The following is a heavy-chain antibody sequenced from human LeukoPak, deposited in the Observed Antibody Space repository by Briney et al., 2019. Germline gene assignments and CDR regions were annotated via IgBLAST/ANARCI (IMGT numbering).Heavy chain of an antibody. CDR3: ARDGGSMYGSGSYYISAGFDV. J-gene: IGHJ6*02. CDR2: ISSSSSYT. D-gene: IGHD3-10*01. CDR1: GFTVSSNY. Sequence: GRSLRLSCAASGFTVSSNYMSWVRQAPGKGLEWVSSISSSSSYTYYADSVKGRFTISRDNAKNSLYLQMNSLRVEDTAVYYCARDGGSMYGSGSYYISAGFDVWGQGTTVTVSS. V-gene: IGHV3-21*04.